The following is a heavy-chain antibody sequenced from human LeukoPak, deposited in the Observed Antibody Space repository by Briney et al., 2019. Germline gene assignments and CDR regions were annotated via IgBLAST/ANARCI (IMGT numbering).Heavy chain of an antibody. CDR2: INEDGTIK. D-gene: IGHD5-18*01. CDR3: ARGRYNYGY. Sequence: PGGSLRLSCAASGFTFSTSWMTWVRQAPGKELEWLGNINEDGTIKNYVDSVKGRFTASRDNAKNSLYLQVNSLRAEDTAVYYCARGRYNYGYWGQGILVTVSS. J-gene: IGHJ4*02. CDR1: GFTFSTSW. V-gene: IGHV3-7*01.